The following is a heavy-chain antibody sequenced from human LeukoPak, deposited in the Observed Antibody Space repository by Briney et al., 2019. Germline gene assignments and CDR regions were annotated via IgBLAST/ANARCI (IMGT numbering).Heavy chain of an antibody. Sequence: PGGSLRLSCAASGCTFDGYAMHWVRQRPGKGLEWVSGISSNSDAVAYADSLKGRFTISRDNAKNSLYLQINSLRDEDTAFYYCAKDRWTIFGVLSGVGWFDPWGQGTLVSVSS. CDR1: GCTFDGYA. CDR3: AKDRWTIFGVLSGVGWFDP. CDR2: ISSNSDAV. D-gene: IGHD3-3*01. V-gene: IGHV3-9*01. J-gene: IGHJ5*02.